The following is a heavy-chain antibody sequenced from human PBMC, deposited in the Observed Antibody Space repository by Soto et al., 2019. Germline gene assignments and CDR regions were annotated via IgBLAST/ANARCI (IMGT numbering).Heavy chain of an antibody. CDR3: AKDGSTRRYCSSPLCRYYYYMDV. CDR1: GFTFDDYA. D-gene: IGHD2-2*01. J-gene: IGHJ6*03. Sequence: GGSLRLSCAASGFTFDDYAMHWVRQAPGKGLEWVSGISWNSGSIGYADSVKGRFTISRDNAKNSLYLQMNSLRAEDTALYYCAKDGSTRRYCSSPLCRYYYYMDVWGKGTTVTVS. V-gene: IGHV3-9*01. CDR2: ISWNSGSI.